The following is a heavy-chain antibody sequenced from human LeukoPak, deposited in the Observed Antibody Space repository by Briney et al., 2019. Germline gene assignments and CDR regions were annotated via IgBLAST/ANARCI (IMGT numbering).Heavy chain of an antibody. D-gene: IGHD3-16*02. J-gene: IGHJ4*02. Sequence: GGSLRLSCAASGFTFSSYGMHWVRQAPGQRLEWMGWINAGNGNTKYSQKFQGRVTITRDTSASTAYMELSSLRSEDTAVYYCARGSRVSVWGSYQYYWGQGTLVTVS. CDR1: GFTFSSYG. V-gene: IGHV1-3*01. CDR2: INAGNGNT. CDR3: ARGSRVSVWGSYQYY.